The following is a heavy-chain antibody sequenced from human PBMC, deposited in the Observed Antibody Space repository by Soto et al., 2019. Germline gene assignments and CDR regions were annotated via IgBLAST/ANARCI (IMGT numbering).Heavy chain of an antibody. J-gene: IGHJ6*02. CDR3: ARDGGHSNYVRETYYYYGMDV. D-gene: IGHD4-4*01. V-gene: IGHV3-48*02. Sequence: GGSLRLSCAASGFTFSSYSMNWVRQAPGKGLEWVSYISSSSSTIYYADSVKGRFTISRDNAKNSLYLQMNSLRDEDTAVYYCARDGGHSNYVRETYYYYGMDVWGQGTTVTVSS. CDR2: ISSSSSTI. CDR1: GFTFSSYS.